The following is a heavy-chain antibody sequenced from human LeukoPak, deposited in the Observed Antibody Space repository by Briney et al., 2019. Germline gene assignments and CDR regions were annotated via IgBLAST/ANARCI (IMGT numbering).Heavy chain of an antibody. Sequence: GESLQISCQGSGSSFTNYWIGWVRQLPGKGLEWMGIIYPTDSDTRYRPSFQGQVTMSVDRSTNTAYLQWSSLKASDTAMYYCGRHDLTGSYFDFWGQGTLVTVSS. J-gene: IGHJ4*02. V-gene: IGHV5-51*01. CDR3: GRHDLTGSYFDF. D-gene: IGHD7-27*01. CDR1: GSSFTNYW. CDR2: IYPTDSDT.